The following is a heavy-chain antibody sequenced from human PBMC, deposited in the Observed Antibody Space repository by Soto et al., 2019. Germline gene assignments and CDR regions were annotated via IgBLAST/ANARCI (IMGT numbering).Heavy chain of an antibody. CDR3: ASSHYYYMDV. CDR1: GFTFDDYG. J-gene: IGHJ6*03. V-gene: IGHV3-20*01. Sequence: PGGSLRLSCAASGFTFDDYGMSWVRQAPGKGLEWVSGINWNGGSTGYADSVKGRFTISRDNAKNSLYLQMNSLRAEDTALYHCASSHYYYMDVWGKGTTVTVSS. CDR2: INWNGGST.